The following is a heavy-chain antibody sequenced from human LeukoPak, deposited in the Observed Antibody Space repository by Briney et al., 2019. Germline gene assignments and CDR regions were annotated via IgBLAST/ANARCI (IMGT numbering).Heavy chain of an antibody. CDR1: GGTFSSYT. CDR3: ARSHYYDSSGYQVGSDY. D-gene: IGHD3-22*01. CDR2: IIPILGIA. Sequence: ASVKVSCKASGGTFSSYTISWVRQAPGQGLEWMGRIIPILGIANYAQKFQGRVTITADKSTSTAYMELSSLRSEDTAVYYCARSHYYDSSGYQVGSDYWGQGTLVTVSS. J-gene: IGHJ4*02. V-gene: IGHV1-69*02.